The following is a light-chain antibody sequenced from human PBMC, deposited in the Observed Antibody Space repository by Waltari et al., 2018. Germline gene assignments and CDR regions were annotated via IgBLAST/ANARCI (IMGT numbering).Light chain of an antibody. CDR2: LEDSGNY. CDR3: ETWDSNTRV. J-gene: IGLJ3*02. V-gene: IGLV4-60*03. CDR1: SGHSTYI. Sequence: QPVLTQSSSTSASLGSSVKLTCPLDSGHSTYIIAWHQQQAGKAPRYLMKLEDSGNYNKGSGVPDRFSGSSSGADRYLAIFNLQSEDEADYYCETWDSNTRVFGGGTKLTVL.